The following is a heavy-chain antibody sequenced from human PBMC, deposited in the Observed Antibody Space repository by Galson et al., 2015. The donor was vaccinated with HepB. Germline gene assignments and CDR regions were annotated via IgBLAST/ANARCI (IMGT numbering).Heavy chain of an antibody. V-gene: IGHV2-70*11. CDR2: IDWDDYK. D-gene: IGHD2-2*01. CDR1: GFSLSTSGMC. CDR3: ARMRLGYCSSVSCSYYYYGMDV. Sequence: PALVKPTQTLTLTCTFSGFSLSTSGMCVSWIRQPPGKALEWLARIDWDDYKYYNSSLKTRLTISKDTSENQVVLTMTNMDPVDTATYYCARMRLGYCSSVSCSYYYYGMDVWGQGTTVTVSS. J-gene: IGHJ6*02.